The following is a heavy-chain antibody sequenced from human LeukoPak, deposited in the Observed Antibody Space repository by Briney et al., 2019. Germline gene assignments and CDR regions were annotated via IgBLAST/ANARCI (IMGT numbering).Heavy chain of an antibody. Sequence: GESLKISCKGCGYSFTSYWIGWARQMPGKGLEWMGIIYPGDSDTRYSPSFQGQVTISADKSISTAYLQWSSLKASDTAMYYCARLSVFWSGYTDAFDIWGQGTMVTVSS. J-gene: IGHJ3*02. D-gene: IGHD3-3*01. CDR2: IYPGDSDT. CDR3: ARLSVFWSGYTDAFDI. CDR1: GYSFTSYW. V-gene: IGHV5-51*01.